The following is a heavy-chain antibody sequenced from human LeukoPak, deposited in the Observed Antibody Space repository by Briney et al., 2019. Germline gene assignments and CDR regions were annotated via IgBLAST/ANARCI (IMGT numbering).Heavy chain of an antibody. CDR2: INHSGST. D-gene: IGHD6-19*01. Sequence: SETLSLTCAVYGGSFSGYYWSWIRQPPGKGLEWIGEINHSGSTNYNPSLKSRVTISVDTSKNQFSLKLSSVTAADTAVYYCARLVKWLGLQVWFDPWGQGTLVTVSS. CDR1: GGSFSGYY. CDR3: ARLVKWLGLQVWFDP. V-gene: IGHV4-34*01. J-gene: IGHJ5*02.